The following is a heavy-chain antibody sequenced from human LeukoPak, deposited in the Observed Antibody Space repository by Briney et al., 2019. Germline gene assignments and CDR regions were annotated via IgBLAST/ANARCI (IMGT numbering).Heavy chain of an antibody. CDR3: AREDREVTIFGVDRDDAFDI. CDR2: FDPEDGET. Sequence: ASVKVSCKVSGYTLTELSMHWVRQAPGKGVEWMGGFDPEDGETIYAQKFQGRVTITADESTSTAYMELSSLRSEDTAVYYCAREDREVTIFGVDRDDAFDIWGQGTMVTVSS. V-gene: IGHV1-24*01. CDR1: GYTLTELS. J-gene: IGHJ3*02. D-gene: IGHD3-3*01.